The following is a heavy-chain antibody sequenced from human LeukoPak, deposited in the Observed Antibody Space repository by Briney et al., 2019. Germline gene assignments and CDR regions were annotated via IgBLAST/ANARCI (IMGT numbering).Heavy chain of an antibody. Sequence: SQTLSLTFAISGDSIFTNNVAWNWIRQSPSRGLKWLGRTYYRSKWSFDYAVSVKSQITINADTSKNQFSLQLSSVTPEDPAVYYCARGKYTSFDNWGQGTLVTVSS. J-gene: IGHJ4*02. V-gene: IGHV6-1*01. D-gene: IGHD6-6*01. CDR3: ARGKYTSFDN. CDR1: GDSIFTNNVA. CDR2: TYYRSKWSF.